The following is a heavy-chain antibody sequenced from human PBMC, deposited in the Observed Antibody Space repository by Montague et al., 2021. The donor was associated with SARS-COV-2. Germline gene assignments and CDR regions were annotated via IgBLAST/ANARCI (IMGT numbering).Heavy chain of an antibody. CDR3: ARDQGYKWNSYYYYGMDV. CDR1: GGSISSSSYY. J-gene: IGHJ6*02. Sequence: SETLSLTCTVSGGSISSSSYYWGWIRQPPGKGLEWIVSIYYSGSTYYNPSLKSRVTISVDTSKNQFSLKLSSVTAADTAVYYCARDQGYKWNSYYYYGMDVWGQGTTVTVSS. D-gene: IGHD1-7*01. CDR2: IYYSGST. V-gene: IGHV4-39*07.